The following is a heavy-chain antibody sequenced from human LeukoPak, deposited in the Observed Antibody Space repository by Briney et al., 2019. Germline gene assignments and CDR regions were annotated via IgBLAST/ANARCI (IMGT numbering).Heavy chain of an antibody. CDR3: ARYVVVTAYFDY. J-gene: IGHJ4*02. D-gene: IGHD2-21*02. Sequence: SETLSLTCTVSGGSISSYYWSCIRQPPGKGLGWIGYIYYSGSTNYNPSLKSRVTISVDTSKNQFSLKLGSVTAADTAVYYCARYVVVTAYFDYWGQGTLVTVSS. CDR1: GGSISSYY. V-gene: IGHV4-59*01. CDR2: IYYSGST.